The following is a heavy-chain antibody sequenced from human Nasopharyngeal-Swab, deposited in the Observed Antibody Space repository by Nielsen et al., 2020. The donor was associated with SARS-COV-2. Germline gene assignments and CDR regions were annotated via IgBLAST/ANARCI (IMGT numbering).Heavy chain of an antibody. CDR1: GNSLTEIS. J-gene: IGHJ6*02. CDR2: ISAYNGNT. CDR3: ARRGSSSSPTNYYYYGMDV. Sequence: ASVKVSCKVSGNSLTEISMHWVRQAPGKGLEWMGWISAYNGNTNYAQKLQGRVTMTTDTSTSTAYMELRSLRSDDTAVYYCARRGSSSSPTNYYYYGMDVWGQGTTVTVSS. D-gene: IGHD6-6*01. V-gene: IGHV1-18*01.